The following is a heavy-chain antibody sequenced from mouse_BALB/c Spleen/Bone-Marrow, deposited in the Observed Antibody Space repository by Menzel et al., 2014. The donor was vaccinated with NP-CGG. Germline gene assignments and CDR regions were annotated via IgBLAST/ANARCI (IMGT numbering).Heavy chain of an antibody. CDR2: IYPGSGNT. J-gene: IGHJ2*01. CDR3: TRRRSLDY. CDR1: GYAFTNYW. V-gene: IGHV1-63*01. Sequence: LVESGTELVRPGTSVKISCKASGYAFTNYWLGWVKQRPGHGLEWIGDIYPGSGNTYYNEKLKGKATLTADKSSSTAYMQLSGLTSEDSAVYFCTRRRSLDYWGQGTTLTVSS.